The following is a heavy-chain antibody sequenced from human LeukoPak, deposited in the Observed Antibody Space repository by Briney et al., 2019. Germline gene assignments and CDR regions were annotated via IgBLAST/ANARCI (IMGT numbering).Heavy chain of an antibody. V-gene: IGHV3-33*08. Sequence: GGSLRLSCAASGFTFSSYGMHWVRQAPGKGLEWVAVIWYGGSNKYYADSVKGRFTISRDNSKNTLYLQMNSLRAEDTAVYYCARDLYSSSLDYWGQGTLVTVSS. D-gene: IGHD6-13*01. CDR3: ARDLYSSSLDY. CDR2: IWYGGSNK. CDR1: GFTFSSYG. J-gene: IGHJ4*02.